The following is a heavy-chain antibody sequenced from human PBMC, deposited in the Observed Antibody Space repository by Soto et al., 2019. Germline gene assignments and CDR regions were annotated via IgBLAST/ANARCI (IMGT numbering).Heavy chain of an antibody. Sequence: QVQLVESGGGVVQPGRSLRLSCAASGFTFSSYGMHWVRQAPGKGLEWVAVISYDGSNKYYADSVKGRFTISRDNSKNTLYLQMNSLRAEDTAVYYCAKSGRGLLLGHYWGQGTLVTVSS. CDR3: AKSGRGLLLGHY. CDR2: ISYDGSNK. D-gene: IGHD1-26*01. J-gene: IGHJ4*02. CDR1: GFTFSSYG. V-gene: IGHV3-30*18.